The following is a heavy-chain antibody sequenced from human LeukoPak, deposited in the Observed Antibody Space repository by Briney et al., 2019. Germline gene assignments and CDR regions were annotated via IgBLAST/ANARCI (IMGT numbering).Heavy chain of an antibody. CDR3: ARQGDTGSWYFDY. CDR2: ISYDGSNK. D-gene: IGHD2-21*02. Sequence: PGGSLRLSCAASGSTFSYYAMHWVRQAPGKGLEWVAVISYDGSNKYYADSVKGRFTISRDNSKSTLYLQMDSLIAGDTAVYYCARQGDTGSWYFDYWGQGTLVTVSS. V-gene: IGHV3-30-3*01. J-gene: IGHJ4*02. CDR1: GSTFSYYA.